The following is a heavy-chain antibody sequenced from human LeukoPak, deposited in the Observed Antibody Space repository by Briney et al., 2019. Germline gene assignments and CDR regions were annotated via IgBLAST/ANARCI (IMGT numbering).Heavy chain of an antibody. CDR1: GGSISSSSYY. V-gene: IGHV4-39*01. D-gene: IGHD5-24*01. CDR3: ARQGVSRDGYKRGDWFDP. Sequence: SETLSLTCTVSGGSISSSSYYWGWIRQPPGKGLEWIGSIYYSGSTYYNPSLKSRVTISVDTSKNQFSLKLSSVTAADTAVYYCARQGVSRDGYKRGDWFDPWGQGTLVTVSS. J-gene: IGHJ5*02. CDR2: IYYSGST.